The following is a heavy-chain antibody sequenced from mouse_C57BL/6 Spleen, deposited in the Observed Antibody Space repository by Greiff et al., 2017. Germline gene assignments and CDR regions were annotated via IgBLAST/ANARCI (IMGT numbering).Heavy chain of an antibody. J-gene: IGHJ4*01. CDR1: GFTFSDYG. V-gene: IGHV5-17*01. Sequence: EVQVVESGGGLVKPGGSLKLSCAASGFTFSDYGMHWVRQAPEKGLEWVAYISSGSSTIYYADTVKGRFTISRDNAKNTLFLQMTSLRSEDTAMYYCARRTIYYDYDEGLYAMDYWGQGTSVTVSS. CDR2: ISSGSSTI. D-gene: IGHD2-4*01. CDR3: ARRTIYYDYDEGLYAMDY.